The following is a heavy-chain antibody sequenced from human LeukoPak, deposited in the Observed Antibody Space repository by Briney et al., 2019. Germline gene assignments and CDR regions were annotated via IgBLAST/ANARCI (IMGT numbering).Heavy chain of an antibody. CDR2: ITPIFSTA. CDR3: ARDSSELRSLIFH. CDR1: GGTFSRYA. J-gene: IGHJ1*01. V-gene: IGHV1-69*13. Sequence: SVTVSCTASGGTFSRYAISWVRQSPGQGLEWMGGITPIFSTANYAQKFQGRVTITADESTSTAYMELSSLRSEDTAVYYCARDSSELRSLIFHWGQGTLVTVSS. D-gene: IGHD1-14*01.